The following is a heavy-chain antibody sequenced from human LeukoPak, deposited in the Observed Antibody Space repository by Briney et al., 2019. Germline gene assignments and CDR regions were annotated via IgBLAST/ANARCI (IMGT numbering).Heavy chain of an antibody. CDR1: GGTFSSYA. CDR2: IIPIFGTA. J-gene: IGHJ4*02. CDR3: ARETTTVTTVVVFDY. D-gene: IGHD4-17*01. V-gene: IGHV1-69*13. Sequence: SVKVSCKASGGTFSSYAISWVRQAPGQGLEWMGGIIPIFGTANYAQKFQGRVTTTADESTSTAYMELSSLRSEDTAVYYCARETTTVTTVVVFDYWGQGTLVTVSS.